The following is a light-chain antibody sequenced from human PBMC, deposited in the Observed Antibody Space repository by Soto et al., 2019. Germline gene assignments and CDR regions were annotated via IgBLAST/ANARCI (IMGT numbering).Light chain of an antibody. CDR3: QQSYSRVT. J-gene: IGKJ1*01. Sequence: DIQVTQSPSSLSASVGDTVTITCRTSQSISGKLSWYQQKPGKAPNLLIYAASRLQSGVPPRFSASGSGTEFTLIIRSLHPDDFASYYCQQSYSRVTSGQGTKVDIK. CDR1: QSISGK. CDR2: AAS. V-gene: IGKV1-39*01.